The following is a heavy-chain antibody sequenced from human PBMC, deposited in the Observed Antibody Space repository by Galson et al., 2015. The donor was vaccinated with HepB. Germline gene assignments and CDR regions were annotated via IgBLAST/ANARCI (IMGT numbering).Heavy chain of an antibody. CDR1: GFTFSSYA. J-gene: IGHJ4*02. D-gene: IGHD6-13*01. CDR3: ARAFWTGSWYHPLDY. V-gene: IGHV3-30-3*01. Sequence: SLRLSCAASGFTFSSYAMHWVRQAPGKGLEWVAVISYDGSNKYYADSVKGRFTISRDNSKNTLYLQMNSLRAEDTAVYYCARAFWTGSWYHPLDYWGQGTLVTVSS. CDR2: ISYDGSNK.